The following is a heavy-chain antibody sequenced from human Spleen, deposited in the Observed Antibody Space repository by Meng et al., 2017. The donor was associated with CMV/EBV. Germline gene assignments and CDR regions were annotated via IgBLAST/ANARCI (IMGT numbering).Heavy chain of an antibody. Sequence: ASVKVSCKASGYIFTTYGISWVRQAPGQGLEWMGMINPGDGGISYPQKFKGRVTLTKDTSTSTVYMELSSLRSEDTAVYYCARDHYFDFWNGYSYYYYYGMDVWGQGTTVTVSS. CDR1: GYIFTTYG. CDR2: INPGDGGI. D-gene: IGHD3-3*01. CDR3: ARDHYFDFWNGYSYYYYYGMDV. V-gene: IGHV1-46*01. J-gene: IGHJ6*02.